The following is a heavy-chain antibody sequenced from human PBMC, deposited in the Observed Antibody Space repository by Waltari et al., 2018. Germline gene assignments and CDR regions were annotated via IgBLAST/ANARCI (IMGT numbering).Heavy chain of an antibody. D-gene: IGHD4-17*01. V-gene: IGHV1-24*01. CDR3: ATLYGGNSGTFDY. CDR2: VDPEDGET. CDR1: GYTLTELS. Sequence: VQLVQSGAEVKKPGASVKVSCKVSGYTLTELSMHWVRQAPGKGLEWKGGVDPEDGETRYAHKFQGRVTRTEDTSTDTAYMELYSLRSADTAVYYCATLYGGNSGTFDYWGQGTLVTVSS. J-gene: IGHJ4*02.